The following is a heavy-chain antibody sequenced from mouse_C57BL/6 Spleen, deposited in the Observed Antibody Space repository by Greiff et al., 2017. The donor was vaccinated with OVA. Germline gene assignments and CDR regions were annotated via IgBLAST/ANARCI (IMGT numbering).Heavy chain of an antibody. CDR2: IYWDDDK. CDR3: ARSYDGYYFDY. J-gene: IGHJ2*01. D-gene: IGHD2-3*01. Sequence: QVQLKESGPGILQSSQTLSLTCSFSGFSLSTSGMGVSWIRQPSGQGLEWLAHIYWDDDKRNHPSMKSRLTIAKDTSRNQVFLKITSVDTADTATYYCARSYDGYYFDYWGQGTTLTVSS. CDR1: GFSLSTSGMG. V-gene: IGHV8-12*01.